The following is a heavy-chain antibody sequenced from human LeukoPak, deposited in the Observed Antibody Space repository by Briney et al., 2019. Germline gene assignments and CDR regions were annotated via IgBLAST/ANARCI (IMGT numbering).Heavy chain of an antibody. CDR1: GFTFSSYG. V-gene: IGHV3-30*18. D-gene: IGHD5-18*01. CDR2: ISYDGSNK. CDR3: AKEIEPRGYSFCHDY. J-gene: IGHJ4*02. Sequence: PGGSLRLSGPASGFTFSSYGMHWVRQAPGKGLEWVAVISYDGSNKYYADSVKGRFTISRDNSKNTLFLQMNSLRAEDTAVYYCAKEIEPRGYSFCHDYWGQGTLVTVSS.